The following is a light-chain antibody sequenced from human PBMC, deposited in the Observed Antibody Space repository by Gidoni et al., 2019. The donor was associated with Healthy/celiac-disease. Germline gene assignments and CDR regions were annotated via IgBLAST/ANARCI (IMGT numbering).Light chain of an antibody. V-gene: IGKV3-20*01. CDR2: GAS. CDR1: QSVSSSY. Sequence: EIVLTQSPGTLSLSPGDRATLSCRASQSVSSSYLAWYQQKPGQAPRLLIYGASSRATGIPDRFSGSGSGTDFSLTISRLEPEDFAVYYCQQYGSSQFTFXPXTKVDIK. J-gene: IGKJ3*01. CDR3: QQYGSSQFT.